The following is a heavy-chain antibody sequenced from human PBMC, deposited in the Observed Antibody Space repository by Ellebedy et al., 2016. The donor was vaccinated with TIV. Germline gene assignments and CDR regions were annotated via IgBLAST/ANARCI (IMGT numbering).Heavy chain of an antibody. Sequence: GESLKIPCAASGFTFRSYGMHWVRQAPGKGLEWVSYISSSSSTIYYADSVKGRFTISRDNAKNSLYLQMNSLRDEDTAVYYCARHSGSDEYYFDYWGQGTLVTVSS. CDR1: GFTFRSYG. D-gene: IGHD3-10*01. CDR3: ARHSGSDEYYFDY. V-gene: IGHV3-48*02. CDR2: ISSSSSTI. J-gene: IGHJ4*02.